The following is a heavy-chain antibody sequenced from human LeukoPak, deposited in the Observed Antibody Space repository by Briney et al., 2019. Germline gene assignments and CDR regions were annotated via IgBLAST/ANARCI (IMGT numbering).Heavy chain of an antibody. D-gene: IGHD3-22*01. V-gene: IGHV3-30*03. CDR1: GFTFSSYG. CDR3: ARGSTGTPYYYDSSGFGNDAFDI. CDR2: ISYDGSNK. J-gene: IGHJ3*02. Sequence: PGGSLRLSCAASGFTFSSYGMHWVRQAPGKGLEWVAVISYDGSNKYYADSVKGRFTISRDNSKNTLYLQMNSLRAEDTAVYYCARGSTGTPYYYDSSGFGNDAFDIWGQGTVVTVSS.